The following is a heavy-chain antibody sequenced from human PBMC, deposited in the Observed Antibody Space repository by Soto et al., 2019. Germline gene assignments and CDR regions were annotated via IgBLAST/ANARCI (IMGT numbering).Heavy chain of an antibody. CDR1: GGSIISGGYY. CDR2: IYTIVIT. CDR3: ARACSSNSCYDVFDY. J-gene: IGHJ4*02. Sequence: SETLSLTGTVSGGSIISGGYYWSWIRQPSGKGLEWIGRIYTIVITNYNPSLKVRVTMSVDTSKNQFSLKLISVTAADTAVYYCARACSSNSCYDVFDYWGQGTLVTVSS. D-gene: IGHD2-2*01. V-gene: IGHV4-61*02.